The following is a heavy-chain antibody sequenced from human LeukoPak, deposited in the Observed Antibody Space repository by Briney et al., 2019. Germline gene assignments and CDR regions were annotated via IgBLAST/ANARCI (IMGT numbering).Heavy chain of an antibody. CDR2: INPSGGST. CDR1: GYTFTSYY. J-gene: IGHJ6*02. V-gene: IGHV1-46*01. Sequence: ASVKVSCKASGYTFTSYYMHWVRQAPGQGLEWMGIINPSGGSTSYAQKFQGRVTMTRDTSTSTVYMELSSLRSEDTAVYYCAXXXXXXXXSSGSPEYYYYRMDVWGQGTTVTVSS. D-gene: IGHD6-19*01. CDR3: AXXXXXXXXSSGSPEYYYYRMDV.